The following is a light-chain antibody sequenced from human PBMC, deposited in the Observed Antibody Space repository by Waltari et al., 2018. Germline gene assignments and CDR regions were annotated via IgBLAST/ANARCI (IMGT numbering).Light chain of an antibody. V-gene: IGLV1-44*01. Sequence: QPVVTQPPSASGTPGQRVTISCSGSSSNIESNPVNWYQQLPGRPPRLLIYSKSHRPSGVPDRFSASTSGRSASLAISGLQSDDEGNYYCASWDYSLNGVVYGGGTKLTVL. J-gene: IGLJ2*01. CDR2: SKS. CDR1: SSNIESNP. CDR3: ASWDYSLNGVV.